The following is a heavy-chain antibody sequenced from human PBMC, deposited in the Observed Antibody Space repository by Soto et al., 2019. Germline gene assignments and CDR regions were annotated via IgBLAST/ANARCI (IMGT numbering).Heavy chain of an antibody. CDR3: ARDGGSADIDFDY. J-gene: IGHJ4*02. D-gene: IGHD2-15*01. Sequence: QPGGSLRLSCAASGFTFTNYWTHWVRQAPGKGLVWVSCIGGDGSTTYADSVKGRFTLSIDNARNTVYLQMNSLRAEDTAMYYCARDGGSADIDFDYWGQGTLVTVSS. CDR2: IGGDGST. V-gene: IGHV3-74*01. CDR1: GFTFTNYW.